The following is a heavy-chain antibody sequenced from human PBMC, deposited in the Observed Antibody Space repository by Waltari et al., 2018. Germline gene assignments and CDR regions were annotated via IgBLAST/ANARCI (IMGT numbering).Heavy chain of an antibody. CDR2: VDNTGGP. J-gene: IGHJ4*02. CDR1: DDSINTGPFY. D-gene: IGHD6-6*01. Sequence: QVHLQESGPGLVKPSQTLSLTCSISDDSINTGPFYFTWIRQYPGKGLEWIGYVDNTGGPSYNPSLRSRFSMSVDTSRRHFSLKLMSVTAADTASYFCAISSSGGNYFDYWGRGTLVTVSS. CDR3: AISSSGGNYFDY. V-gene: IGHV4-31*03.